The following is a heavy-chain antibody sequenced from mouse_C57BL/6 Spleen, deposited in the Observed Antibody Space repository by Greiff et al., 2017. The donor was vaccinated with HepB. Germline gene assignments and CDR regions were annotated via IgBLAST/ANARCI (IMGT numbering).Heavy chain of an antibody. CDR1: GYTFTDYY. Sequence: VKLQESGAELVRPGASVKLSCKASGYTFTDYYINWVKQRPGQGLEWIARIYPGSGNTYYNEKFKGKATLTAEKSSSTAYMQLSSLTSEDSAVYFCARLSYQDAMDYWGQGTSVTVSS. J-gene: IGHJ4*01. CDR2: IYPGSGNT. CDR3: ARLSYQDAMDY. V-gene: IGHV1-76*01. D-gene: IGHD1-1*01.